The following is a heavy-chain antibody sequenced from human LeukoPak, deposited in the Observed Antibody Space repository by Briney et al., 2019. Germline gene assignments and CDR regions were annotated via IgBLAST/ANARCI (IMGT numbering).Heavy chain of an antibody. J-gene: IGHJ4*02. V-gene: IGHV5-51*01. D-gene: IGHD3-3*01. CDR3: ARHGNYDFWSGYYVDY. CDR2: IYPGDSDT. CDR1: GYSFTSYW. Sequence: TSGESLKISCKGSGYSFTSYWIVWVRQMPGKGLEWMGMIYPGDSDTRYSPSFQGQVTISADKSISTAYLQWSSLKASDTAMYYCARHGNYDFWSGYYVDYWGQGTLVTVSS.